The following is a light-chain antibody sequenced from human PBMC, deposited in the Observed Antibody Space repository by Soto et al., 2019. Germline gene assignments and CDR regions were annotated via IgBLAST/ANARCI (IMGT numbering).Light chain of an antibody. CDR2: EVS. J-gene: IGLJ2*01. Sequence: QSVLTQPASVSGSPGQSITISCTGTSSDVGGYNYVSWYQQHPGKAPKLMIYEVSNRPSGVSNRFSGSKSGNTASLTISGLPAEEEADYYCSSYTSSSTLVVFGGGTQLTVL. CDR1: SSDVGGYNY. CDR3: SSYTSSSTLVV. V-gene: IGLV2-14*01.